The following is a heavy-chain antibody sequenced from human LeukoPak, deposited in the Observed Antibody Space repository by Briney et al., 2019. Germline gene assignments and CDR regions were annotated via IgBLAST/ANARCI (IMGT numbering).Heavy chain of an antibody. CDR3: ARDVVGAHIYYYYGMDV. Sequence: ASVKVSCRASGYTFTSYGISWVRQAPGQGLEWMGIINPSGGSTSYAQKFQGRVTMTRDTSTSTVYMELSSLRSEDTAVYYCARDVVGAHIYYYYGMDVWGQGTTVTVSS. V-gene: IGHV1-46*01. CDR2: INPSGGST. D-gene: IGHD1-26*01. J-gene: IGHJ6*02. CDR1: GYTFTSYG.